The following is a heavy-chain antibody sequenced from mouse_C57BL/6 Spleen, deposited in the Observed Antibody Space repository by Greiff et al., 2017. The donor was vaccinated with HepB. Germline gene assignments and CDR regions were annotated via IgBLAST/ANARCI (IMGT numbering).Heavy chain of an antibody. Sequence: QVQLQQPGAELVKPGASVKMSCKASGYTFTSYWITWVKQRPGQGLEWIGDIYPGSGSTNYNEKFKSKATLTVDTSSSTADMQLSSLTSEDSAVYYCARSGYYGSRNYFDYWGQGTTLTVSS. J-gene: IGHJ2*01. CDR3: ARSGYYGSRNYFDY. D-gene: IGHD1-1*01. CDR1: GYTFTSYW. CDR2: IYPGSGST. V-gene: IGHV1-55*01.